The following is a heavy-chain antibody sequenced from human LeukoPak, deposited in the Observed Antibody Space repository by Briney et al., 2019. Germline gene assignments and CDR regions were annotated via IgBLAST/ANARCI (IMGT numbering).Heavy chain of an antibody. CDR1: GFTFSSYW. CDR3: ARVGDESSGYYPFDY. CDR2: IKQDGSEK. D-gene: IGHD3-22*01. Sequence: SGGSLRLSCAASGFTFSSYWMSWVRQAPGKGLEWVANIKQDGSEKYYVDSMKGRFTISRDNAKNSLYLQMNSLRAEDTAVYYCARVGDESSGYYPFDYWGQGTLVTVSS. J-gene: IGHJ4*02. V-gene: IGHV3-7*01.